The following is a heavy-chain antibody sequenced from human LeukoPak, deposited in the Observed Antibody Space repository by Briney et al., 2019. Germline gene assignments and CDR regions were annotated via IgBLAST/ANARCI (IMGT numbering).Heavy chain of an antibody. V-gene: IGHV5-51*01. CDR1: GYSFTSYW. J-gene: IGHJ6*03. D-gene: IGHD6-13*01. Sequence: GESLKISCKGSGYSFTSYWIGWVRQMPGKGLEWMGIIYPGDSDTRYSPSFQGQVTISADKSISTAYLQWSSLKASDTAMYYCARHVGIAAAGYYYYYYYMDVWGTGTTVTVSS. CDR2: IYPGDSDT. CDR3: ARHVGIAAAGYYYYYYYMDV.